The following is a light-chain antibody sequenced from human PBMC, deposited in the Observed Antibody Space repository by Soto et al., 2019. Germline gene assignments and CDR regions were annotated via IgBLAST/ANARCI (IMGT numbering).Light chain of an antibody. CDR1: SSDVGGYNS. CDR2: DVG. CDR3: SSYTSSSTYV. Sequence: QAVVTQPASVSGSPGQSITISCNGTSSDVGGYNSVSWYQQHPGKAPKLVIYDVGNRPSGVSDRFSGSKSGNTASLTISGLQAEDEAEYYCSSYTSSSTYVFGAGTSSPS. J-gene: IGLJ1*01. V-gene: IGLV2-14*01.